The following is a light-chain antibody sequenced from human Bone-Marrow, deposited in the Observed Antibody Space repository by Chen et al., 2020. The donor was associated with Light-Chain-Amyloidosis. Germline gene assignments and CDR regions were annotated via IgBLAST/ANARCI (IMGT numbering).Light chain of an antibody. V-gene: IGLV3-21*03. CDR2: EDS. J-gene: IGLJ3*02. CDR1: NIGSKS. CDR3: QVWDSSSDLRV. Sequence: SYVLTQPPSVSVAPGKTARITCGGNNIGSKSMHWYQQKPGQAPVLVVYEDSDRPSGIPERFSGSNAGNTATLTISRVEAGDEADYYCQVWDSSSDLRVFGGGTRLTVL.